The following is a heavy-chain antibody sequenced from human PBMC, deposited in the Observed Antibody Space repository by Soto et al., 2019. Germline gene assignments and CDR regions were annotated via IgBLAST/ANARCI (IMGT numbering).Heavy chain of an antibody. CDR2: VNPDNGCT. J-gene: IGHJ6*02. D-gene: IGHD3-3*01. CDR1: GYTFTGNY. Sequence: ASVKVSFKASGYTFTGNYIHWLRQAPGQGLEWMGWVNPDNGCTTSAQKFQGRVTMTRDTSVTTAYMELSRLTSDDTAVYYCARDPRPPSGWLGFWEYGMDVWGQGTTVTVSS. CDR3: ARDPRPPSGWLGFWEYGMDV. V-gene: IGHV1-2*02.